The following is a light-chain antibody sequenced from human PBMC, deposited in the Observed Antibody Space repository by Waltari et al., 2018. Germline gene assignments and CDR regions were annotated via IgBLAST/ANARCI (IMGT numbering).Light chain of an antibody. J-gene: IGLJ1*01. CDR3: SSRDSSDNHYV. CDR1: SLRSDS. CDR2: AKN. Sequence: SSELTQDPAVSVALGQTVRIKCQGASLRSDSATCYQQKPELAPVLVTYAKNNRPSGIPDRFSGSSSGNTASLTITGAQAEDEADYYCSSRDSSDNHYVFGTGTKVTVL. V-gene: IGLV3-19*01.